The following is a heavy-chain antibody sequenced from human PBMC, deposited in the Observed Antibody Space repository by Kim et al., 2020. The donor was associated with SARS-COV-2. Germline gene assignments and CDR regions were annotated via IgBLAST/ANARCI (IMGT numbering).Heavy chain of an antibody. CDR2: ISYDGSNK. Sequence: GGSLRLSCAASGFTFSSYAMRWVRQAPGKGLEWVAVISYDGSNKYYADSVKGRFTISRDNSKNTLYLQMNSLRAEDTAVYYCARVTYCGGDCYSSLFDY. CDR1: GFTFSSYA. D-gene: IGHD2-21*02. V-gene: IGHV3-30*04. J-gene: IGHJ4*01. CDR3: ARVTYCGGDCYSSLFDY.